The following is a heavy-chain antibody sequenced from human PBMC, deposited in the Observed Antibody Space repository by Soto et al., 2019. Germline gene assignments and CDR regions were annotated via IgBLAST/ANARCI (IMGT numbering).Heavy chain of an antibody. CDR3: ARESGSSRHLDY. V-gene: IGHV4-4*07. Sequence: SETLSLTCTVSGFISAYYWSWIRQPAGKGLEWTGRIYGSGNSNFNPSLNGRATISVDMPKNQFTLILRSVTAADTAVYYCARESGSSRHLDYWGQGILVTVSS. J-gene: IGHJ4*02. CDR1: GFISAYY. D-gene: IGHD6-13*01. CDR2: IYGSGNS.